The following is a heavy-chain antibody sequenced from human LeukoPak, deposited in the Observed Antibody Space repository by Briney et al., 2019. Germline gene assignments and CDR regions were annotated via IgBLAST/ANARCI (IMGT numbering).Heavy chain of an antibody. CDR2: VYYGGTT. D-gene: IGHD6-19*01. V-gene: IGHV4-39*01. CDR1: GGPISSPNHF. Sequence: SETLSLTCTVSGGPISSPNHFWGWVRQPPGKGLEWIGSVYYGGTTYSNPSLKSRVTMSADTSKNQFSLTLSSVTAAGTAVYYCARVVAGTKDFQHWGQGTLVTVSS. J-gene: IGHJ1*01. CDR3: ARVVAGTKDFQH.